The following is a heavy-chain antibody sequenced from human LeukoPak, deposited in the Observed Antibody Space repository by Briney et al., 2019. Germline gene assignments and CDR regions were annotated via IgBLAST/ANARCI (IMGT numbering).Heavy chain of an antibody. V-gene: IGHV4-38-2*02. CDR3: ARDPDGTQV. D-gene: IGHD1-14*01. J-gene: IGHJ4*02. CDR1: GYSISSGYY. CDR2: IYHSGST. Sequence: SETLSLTCAVSGYSISSGYYWGWIRQPPGKGLEWLGSIYHSGSTYYNPSLKSRVTISVDTSKNQFSLKLSSVTAADTAVYYCARDPDGTQVWGQGTLVTVSS.